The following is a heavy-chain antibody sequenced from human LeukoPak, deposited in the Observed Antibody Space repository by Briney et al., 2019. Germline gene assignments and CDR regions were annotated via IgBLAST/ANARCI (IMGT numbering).Heavy chain of an antibody. V-gene: IGHV3-23*01. Sequence: GGSLRLSCAASGFTFSDYSMNWVRQAPGKGLEWVSTISGRGDSTYYADSVKGRFTISRDNSKNTLYLQMNSLRLEDTAGYYCAKGAGYSSNWNFAYWGQGTLVTVSS. D-gene: IGHD6-13*01. J-gene: IGHJ4*02. CDR1: GFTFSDYS. CDR3: AKGAGYSSNWNFAY. CDR2: ISGRGDST.